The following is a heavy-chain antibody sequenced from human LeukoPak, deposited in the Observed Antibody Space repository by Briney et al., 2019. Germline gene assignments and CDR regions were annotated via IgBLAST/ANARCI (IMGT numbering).Heavy chain of an antibody. Sequence: ISWNSGSIGYADSVKGRFTISRDNAKNSLYLQMNSLRAEDMALYYCAKGDCSSTSCYLIDYWGQGTLVTVSS. J-gene: IGHJ4*02. V-gene: IGHV3-9*03. CDR3: AKGDCSSTSCYLIDY. CDR2: ISWNSGSI. D-gene: IGHD2-2*01.